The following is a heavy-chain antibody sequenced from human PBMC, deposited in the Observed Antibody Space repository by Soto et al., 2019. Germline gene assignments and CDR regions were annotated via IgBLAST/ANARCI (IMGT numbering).Heavy chain of an antibody. CDR2: MYSSGFP. CDR3: ARHLTGRVSGQDY. CDR1: GDSVTSHY. D-gene: IGHD3-9*01. J-gene: IGHJ4*02. Sequence: SETLSLTCSFSGDSVTSHYLTWIRQSPEKRLEWIGYMYSSGFPSYNPSLKSRVTISVDTSKNQFSLRLSSVTAADTAVYYCARHLTGRVSGQDYWGPGSQVTVSS. V-gene: IGHV4-59*08.